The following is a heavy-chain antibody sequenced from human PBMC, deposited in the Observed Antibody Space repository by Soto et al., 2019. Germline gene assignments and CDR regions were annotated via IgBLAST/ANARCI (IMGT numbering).Heavy chain of an antibody. V-gene: IGHV1-18*01. D-gene: IGHD1-1*01. Sequence: QVHLVQSGAEVKKPGASVKVSCQGSGYAFTTYGITWVRQAPGQGLEWMGWISAHNGNTNYAQKLQGGVTVTRDPSTSTAYMELRSLRYDDTAVYYCVRGRYGDYWGQGALVTVSS. CDR1: GYAFTTYG. CDR3: VRGRYGDY. CDR2: ISAHNGNT. J-gene: IGHJ4*02.